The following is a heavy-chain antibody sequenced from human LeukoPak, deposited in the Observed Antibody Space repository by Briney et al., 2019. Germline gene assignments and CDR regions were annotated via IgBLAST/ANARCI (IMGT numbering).Heavy chain of an antibody. CDR2: GYCNGRS. CDR3: ARAGSSGPYCTIGSCYGMDV. J-gene: IGHJ6*02. Sequence: SETLSLTCTVSGVSISNYYWSWVRQPPGKGLEWVGYGYCNGRSYYNPSLRSRLTMTVDTSSNQFSLELSSVTAADTAVYYCARAGSSGPYCTIGSCYGMDVWGQGTTVTVSS. V-gene: IGHV4-30-4*08. D-gene: IGHD2-8*01. CDR1: GVSISNYY.